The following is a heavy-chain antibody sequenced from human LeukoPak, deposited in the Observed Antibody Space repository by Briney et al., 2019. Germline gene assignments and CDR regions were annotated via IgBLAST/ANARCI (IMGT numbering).Heavy chain of an antibody. CDR2: SNPNSGAT. CDR1: GYTFTGYY. V-gene: IGHV1-2*02. J-gene: IGHJ5*02. D-gene: IGHD1-14*01. Sequence: ASVKVSCKASGYTFTGYYMHWVRQAPGQGLEWMGWSNPNSGATNYAQKFQGRVTMTRDTSISTAYIELSRLRSDDTAVYYCATWYLQGTLDPWGQGTLVTVSS. CDR3: ATWYLQGTLDP.